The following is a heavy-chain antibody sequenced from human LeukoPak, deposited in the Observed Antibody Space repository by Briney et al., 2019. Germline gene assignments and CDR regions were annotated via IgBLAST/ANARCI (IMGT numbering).Heavy chain of an antibody. CDR1: GGSISSYY. D-gene: IGHD3-10*01. CDR2: IYHSGST. CDR3: ARENPYGSGSYYNSLAAFDI. V-gene: IGHV4-59*12. Sequence: PSETLSLTCTVSGGSISSYYWSWIRQPPGKGLEWIGYIYHSGSTYYNPSLKSRVTRSVDRSKNQFSLKLSSVTAADTAVYYCARENPYGSGSYYNSLAAFDIWGQGTMVTVSS. J-gene: IGHJ3*02.